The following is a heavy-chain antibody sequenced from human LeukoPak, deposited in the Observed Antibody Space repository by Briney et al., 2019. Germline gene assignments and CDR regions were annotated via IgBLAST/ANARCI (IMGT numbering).Heavy chain of an antibody. D-gene: IGHD3-22*01. CDR2: IKQDGSEK. CDR1: GFTFSSYW. J-gene: IGHJ5*02. CDR3: ARDYYDSSGCSRGAYNWFDP. V-gene: IGHV3-7*01. Sequence: PGGSLRLSCAASGFTFSSYWMSWVRQAPGKGLEWVANIKQDGSEKYYVDSVKGRFTISRDNAKNSLYLQMNSLRAEDTAVYYCARDYYDSSGCSRGAYNWFDPWGQGTLVTVSS.